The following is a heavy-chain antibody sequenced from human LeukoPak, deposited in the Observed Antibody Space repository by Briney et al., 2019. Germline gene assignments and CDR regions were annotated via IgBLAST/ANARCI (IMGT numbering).Heavy chain of an antibody. Sequence: KPSETLSLTCAVYGGSFSGYYWSWIRQPPGKGLEWMGEINHSGSTNYNPSLKSRVTISVDTSKIQFSLKLSSVTAADTAVYYCARVKRRLSGSPPPGYFDYWGQGTLVTVSS. D-gene: IGHD1-26*01. CDR2: INHSGST. CDR1: GGSFSGYY. CDR3: ARVKRRLSGSPPPGYFDY. V-gene: IGHV4-34*01. J-gene: IGHJ4*02.